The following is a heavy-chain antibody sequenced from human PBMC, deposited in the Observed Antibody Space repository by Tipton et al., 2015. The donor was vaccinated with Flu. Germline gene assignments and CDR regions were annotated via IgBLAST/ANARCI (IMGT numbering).Heavy chain of an antibody. CDR1: TFSSYW. J-gene: IGHJ4*02. Sequence: TFSSYWMSWVRQAPGKGLEWIGSIYYSGSTYYNPSLKSRVTISVDTSKNQFSLKLSSVTAADTAVYYCARDSRIAAAGSEDYWGQGTLVTVSS. CDR3: ARDSRIAAAGSEDY. V-gene: IGHV4-39*07. D-gene: IGHD6-13*01. CDR2: IYYSGST.